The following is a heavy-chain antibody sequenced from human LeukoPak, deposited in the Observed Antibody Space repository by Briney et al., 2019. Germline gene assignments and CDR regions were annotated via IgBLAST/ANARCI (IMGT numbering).Heavy chain of an antibody. Sequence: GASVKVSCKASGFTFTSSAMQWVRQARGQRLEWIGWIVVGSGNTNYAQKFQERVTITRDMSTSTAYMELSSLRSEDTAVYYCAARVKGDYYGMDVWGQGTTVTVSS. V-gene: IGHV1-58*02. D-gene: IGHD3-22*01. CDR3: AARVKGDYYGMDV. CDR1: GFTFTSSA. CDR2: IVVGSGNT. J-gene: IGHJ6*02.